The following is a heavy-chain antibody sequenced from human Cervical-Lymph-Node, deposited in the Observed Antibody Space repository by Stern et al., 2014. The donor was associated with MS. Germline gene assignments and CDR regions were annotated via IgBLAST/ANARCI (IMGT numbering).Heavy chain of an antibody. CDR3: ARDQLLWFGEDYYYGMDV. Sequence: VQLVQSGAEVKKPGASVKVSCKASGYTFTSYAMHWVRQAPGQRLEWMGWINAGNGNTKYSQKFQGRVTITRDTSASTAYMELSSLRSEDTAVYYCARDQLLWFGEDYYYGMDVWGQGTTVTVSS. J-gene: IGHJ6*02. V-gene: IGHV1-3*01. D-gene: IGHD3-10*01. CDR1: GYTFTSYA. CDR2: INAGNGNT.